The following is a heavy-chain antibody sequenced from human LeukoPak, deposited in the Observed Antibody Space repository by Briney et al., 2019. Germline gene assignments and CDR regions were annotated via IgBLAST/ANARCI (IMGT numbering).Heavy chain of an antibody. D-gene: IGHD3-16*01. Sequence: GGSLRLSCTASGVSFSTFWMYWVCQAPRKGLGWVANIKHVGGVKYYVDSVKSRFTISTDNAMRSRYLQMNSLRAAGTAVYYCGGGVTYWGRGTLQTASS. CDR2: IKHVGGVK. V-gene: IGHV3-7*04. CDR1: GVSFSTFW. J-gene: IGHJ1*01. CDR3: GGGVTY.